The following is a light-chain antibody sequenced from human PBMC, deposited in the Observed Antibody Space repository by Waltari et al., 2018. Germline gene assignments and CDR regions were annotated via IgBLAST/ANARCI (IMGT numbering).Light chain of an antibody. J-gene: IGLJ2*01. CDR2: GKS. V-gene: IGLV3-19*01. Sequence: SSELTQDPAVSVALGQAVRITCQGDSLRTYYASWYQQKPGQAPVLVIYGKSNRPSGLPDRFSGSSSGNTASLTMSGAQAEDEADYYCASRDSSGNHAVFGGGTKLTVL. CDR1: SLRTYY. CDR3: ASRDSSGNHAV.